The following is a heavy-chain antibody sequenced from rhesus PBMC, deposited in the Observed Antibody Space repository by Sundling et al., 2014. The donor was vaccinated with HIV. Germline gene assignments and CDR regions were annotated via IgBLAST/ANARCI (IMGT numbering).Heavy chain of an antibody. CDR3: TTVSRLRGSSYGLRY. CDR2: IKRKVDGETA. V-gene: IGHV3-30*02. J-gene: IGHJ4*01. Sequence: EVQLVESGAGLVQSGGSLRLSCAASGFTFRNSWMSWVRQAPGKGLEWVARIKRKVDGETADYAASVKGRFTISRDDSNNTLYLQINSLKTEDTAVYYCTTVSRLRGSSYGLRYWGQGVLVTVSS. CDR1: GFTFRNSW. D-gene: IGHD6-43*01.